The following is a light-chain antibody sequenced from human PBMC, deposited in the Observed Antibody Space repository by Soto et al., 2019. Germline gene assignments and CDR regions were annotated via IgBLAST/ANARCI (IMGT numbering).Light chain of an antibody. CDR3: SSYTSSSTYV. CDR2: EVS. V-gene: IGLV2-18*02. J-gene: IGLJ1*01. CDR1: SSDVGSYNR. Sequence: QSVLTLPPSVSGSPGQSVTISCTGTSSDVGSYNRVSWYQQPPGTAPKLMIYEVSNRPSGVPDRFSGSKSGNTASLTISGLQAEDEADYYCSSYTSSSTYVFGTGTKVTVL.